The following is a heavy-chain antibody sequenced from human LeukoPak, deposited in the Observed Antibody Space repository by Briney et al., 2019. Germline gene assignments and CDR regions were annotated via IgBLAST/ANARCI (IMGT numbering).Heavy chain of an antibody. V-gene: IGHV4-59*01. CDR3: ARMDCSSTSCXGLGVWFDP. D-gene: IGHD2-2*01. CDR2: IYYSGST. CDR1: GGSISSYY. Sequence: SETLSLTCTVSGGSISSYYWSWIRQPPGKGLEWIGYIYYSGSTNYNPSLKSRVTISVDTSKNQFSLKLSSVTAADTAVYYCARMDCSSTSCXGLGVWFDPWGQGTLVTVSS. J-gene: IGHJ5*02.